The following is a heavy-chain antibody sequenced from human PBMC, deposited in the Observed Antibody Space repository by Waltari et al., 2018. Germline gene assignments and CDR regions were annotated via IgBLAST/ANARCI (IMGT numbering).Heavy chain of an antibody. V-gene: IGHV4-34*01. CDR2: INHSGST. Sequence: QVQLQQWGAGLLKPSETLSLTCAVYGGSFSGYYWSWIRQPPGKGLGWIGEINHSGSTNYNPSLKSRVTISVDTSKNQFSLKLSSVTAADTAVYYCARGLRSDYWGQGTLVTVSS. CDR3: ARGLRSDY. D-gene: IGHD3-10*01. CDR1: GGSFSGYY. J-gene: IGHJ4*02.